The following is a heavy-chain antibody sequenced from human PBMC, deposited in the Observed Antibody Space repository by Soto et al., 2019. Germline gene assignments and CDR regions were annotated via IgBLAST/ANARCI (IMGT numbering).Heavy chain of an antibody. J-gene: IGHJ5*02. Sequence: PSETLSLTCSVSGSDITTYYWSWLRQSPGKGLEWIGHIYDTGSTSYNPSLKSRVTISVDTSNKQFSLRLSAVTAADTPVYYCARCPIDHNWFDPWGQGTLVTVSS. CDR3: ARCPIDHNWFDP. CDR1: GSDITTYY. V-gene: IGHV4-59*01. CDR2: IYDTGST. D-gene: IGHD3-9*01.